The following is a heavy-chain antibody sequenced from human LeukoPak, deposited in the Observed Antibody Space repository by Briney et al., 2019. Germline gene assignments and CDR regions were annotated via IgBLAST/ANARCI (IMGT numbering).Heavy chain of an antibody. V-gene: IGHV3-21*01. D-gene: IGHD2-8*02. CDR1: GFTFSSNS. CDR3: ARGSAVTNTGYY. Sequence: GGSLRLSCAASGFTFSSNSMNWVRQAPGKGLEWVPSISSSSDYIYYADSVKGRFTISRDNAKNSLYLQMNSLRAEDTAVYYCARGSAVTNTGYYWGQGTLVTVSS. CDR2: ISSSSDYI. J-gene: IGHJ4*02.